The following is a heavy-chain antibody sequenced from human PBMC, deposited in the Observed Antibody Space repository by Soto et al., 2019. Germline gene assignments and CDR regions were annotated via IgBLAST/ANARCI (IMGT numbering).Heavy chain of an antibody. J-gene: IGHJ4*02. V-gene: IGHV4-59*01. D-gene: IGHD6-13*01. CDR2: ISYSGST. Sequence: SETLSLTCTVSSDSISSYYWSWIRQPPGKRLEWIGYISYSGSTDYNPSLKSRVTISGDTSKNQFSLKVSSVTAADTTVYYCARGTSWQLPFDYWGQGTLVTVSS. CDR3: ARGTSWQLPFDY. CDR1: SDSISSYY.